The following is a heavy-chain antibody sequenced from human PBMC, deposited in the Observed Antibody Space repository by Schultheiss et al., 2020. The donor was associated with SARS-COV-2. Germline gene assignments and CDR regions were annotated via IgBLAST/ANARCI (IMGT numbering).Heavy chain of an antibody. CDR1: GFTFSSYG. D-gene: IGHD2-2*01. J-gene: IGHJ6*03. CDR3: AKAVAYCSSTSCYLDYYYYYMDV. V-gene: IGHV3-33*06. Sequence: GGSLRLSCAASGFTFSSYGMHWVRQAPGKGLEWVAVIWYDGSNKYYADSVKGRFTISRDNSKNTLYLQMNSLRAEDTAVYYCAKAVAYCSSTSCYLDYYYYYMDVWGKGTTVTVSS. CDR2: IWYDGSNK.